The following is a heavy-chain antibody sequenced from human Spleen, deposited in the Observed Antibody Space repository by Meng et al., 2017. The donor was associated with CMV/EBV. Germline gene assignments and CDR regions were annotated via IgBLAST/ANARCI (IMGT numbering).Heavy chain of an antibody. CDR2: LNPNGRST. Sequence: FSNYYMHWLRQVPGQGLEWMGILNPNGRSTNYAQKFQGRVTMTRDMSTSTVYMELGSLRSEDTAVYYCARDPDPSAWDSSGYYTFDYWGQGTLVTVSS. CDR3: ARDPDPSAWDSSGYYTFDY. V-gene: IGHV1-46*01. CDR1: FSNYY. D-gene: IGHD3-22*01. J-gene: IGHJ4*02.